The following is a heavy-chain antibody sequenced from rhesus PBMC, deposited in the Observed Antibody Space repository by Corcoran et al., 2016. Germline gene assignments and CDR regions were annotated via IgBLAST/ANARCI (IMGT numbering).Heavy chain of an antibody. CDR3: ARDRYEDDYGYYYTVRFDV. J-gene: IGHJ5-1*01. Sequence: QVQLQESGPGLVKPSETLSLTCAVSGGSIRSSNWWSWLGQPPGNGLAGSWYISGSSGSTYYNPSLKSRVTISKATSKNQFSLKLSSVTAADTAVYYCARDRYEDDYGYYYTVRFDVWGPGVLVTVSS. CDR2: ISGSSGST. CDR1: GGSIRSSNW. V-gene: IGHV4S19*01. D-gene: IGHD3-9*01.